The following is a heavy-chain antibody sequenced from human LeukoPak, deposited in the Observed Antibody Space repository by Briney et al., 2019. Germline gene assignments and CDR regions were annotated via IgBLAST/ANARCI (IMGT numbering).Heavy chain of an antibody. J-gene: IGHJ5*02. Sequence: NTGGSLRLSCAASGYTFTSYAMHWVRQAPGQRLEWMGWINAGNGNTKYSQKFQGRVTITRDTSASTAYMELSSLRSGDTAVYYCARDRYSSSWLDWFDPWGQGTLVTVSS. V-gene: IGHV1-3*01. D-gene: IGHD6-13*01. CDR1: GYTFTSYA. CDR3: ARDRYSSSWLDWFDP. CDR2: INAGNGNT.